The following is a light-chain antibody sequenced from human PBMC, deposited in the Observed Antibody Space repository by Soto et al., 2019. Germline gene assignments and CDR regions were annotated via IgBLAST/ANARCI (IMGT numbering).Light chain of an antibody. J-gene: IGLJ1*01. CDR3: ISYTDRQSYL. CDR1: SSDVGAYKY. Sequence: QSALTQPASVSGSPGQSITISCTGTSSDVGAYKYVSWYQQFPGKAPKLMIFEVSYRPSGVSNRFSGSKSGNTASLTISGLQAEDEADYYCISYTDRQSYLFGTGTKVTVL. V-gene: IGLV2-14*01. CDR2: EVS.